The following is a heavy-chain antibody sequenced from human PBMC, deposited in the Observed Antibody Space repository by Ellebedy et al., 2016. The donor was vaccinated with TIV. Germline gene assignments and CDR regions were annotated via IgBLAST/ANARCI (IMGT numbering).Heavy chain of an antibody. D-gene: IGHD3-22*01. J-gene: IGHJ4*02. Sequence: GESLKISCAASGFTFSGSAMHWVRQASGKGLEWVGRIRSKANSYATAYAASVKGRFTISRDDSKNTAYLQMNSLKTEDTAVYYCTRQGDYYDSSGYWLRDYWGQGTLVTVSS. CDR1: GFTFSGSA. V-gene: IGHV3-73*01. CDR3: TRQGDYYDSSGYWLRDY. CDR2: IRSKANSYAT.